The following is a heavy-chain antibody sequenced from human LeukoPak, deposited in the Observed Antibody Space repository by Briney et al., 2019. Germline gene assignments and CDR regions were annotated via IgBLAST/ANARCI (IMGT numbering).Heavy chain of an antibody. J-gene: IGHJ4*02. V-gene: IGHV4-34*01. Sequence: SETLSLTCAVYGGSFSGYYWSWIRQPPGKGLEWIGEINHGGSTNYNPSLKSRVTISVDTSKNQFSLKLSSVTAADTAVYYCARDRYGDHTYFDYWGQGTLVTVSS. D-gene: IGHD4-17*01. CDR1: GGSFSGYY. CDR2: INHGGST. CDR3: ARDRYGDHTYFDY.